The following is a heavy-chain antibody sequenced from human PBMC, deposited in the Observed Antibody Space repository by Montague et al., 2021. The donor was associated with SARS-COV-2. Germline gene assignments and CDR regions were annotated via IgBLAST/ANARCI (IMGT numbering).Heavy chain of an antibody. V-gene: IGHV3-9*01. CDR1: GFRFDYHA. CDR2: ISWNSERI. D-gene: IGHD6-13*01. J-gene: IGHJ6*04. Sequence: SLRLSCAASGFRFDYHAMQWVRQVPGKGLEWVAGISWNSERIGYADFVKGRFTISRDNTKNTLFLQMNSLRAEDTAVYYCASGAVSSSRKMDVWGKGTTVTVSS. CDR3: ASGAVSSSRKMDV.